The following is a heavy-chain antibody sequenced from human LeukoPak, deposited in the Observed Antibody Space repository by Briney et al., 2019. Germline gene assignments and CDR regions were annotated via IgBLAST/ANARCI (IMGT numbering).Heavy chain of an antibody. CDR1: GFTFSSYG. J-gene: IGHJ4*02. CDR3: AKVEGYFDWLLPIDY. CDR2: IRYDGSNK. V-gene: IGHV3-30*02. Sequence: PGGSLRLSCAASGFTFSSYGMHWVRQAPGKGLEWVAFIRYDGSNKYYADSVKGRFTISRDNSKNTLYLQMNSLRPEDTAVYYCAKVEGYFDWLLPIDYWGQGTLVTVSS. D-gene: IGHD3-9*01.